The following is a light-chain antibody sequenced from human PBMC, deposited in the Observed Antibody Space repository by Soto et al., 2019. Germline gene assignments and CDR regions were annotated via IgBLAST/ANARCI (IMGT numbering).Light chain of an antibody. CDR2: DAS. V-gene: IGKV3-11*01. Sequence: ETVMTQSPATLSVSPGERATLACWASQSVSSKLAWYQQKPGQAPRLLIYDASNRATGIPARFSGSGSGTDFTLTISSLEPEDFAVYYCQQRSNWPPTFGQGTKVDIK. CDR1: QSVSSK. J-gene: IGKJ1*01. CDR3: QQRSNWPPT.